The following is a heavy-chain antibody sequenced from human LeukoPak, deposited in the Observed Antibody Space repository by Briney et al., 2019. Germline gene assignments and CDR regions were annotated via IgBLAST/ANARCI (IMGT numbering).Heavy chain of an antibody. CDR3: ASSRGPYYYYGMDV. CDR2: IIPILGIA. V-gene: IGHV1-69*04. CDR1: GGTFSSYA. Sequence: GASVKVSCKASGGTFSSYAISWVRQAPGQGLEWMGRIIPILGIANYAQKFQGRVTITADKSTSTAYMELSSLRSEDTAVYYCASSRGPYYYYGMDVWGQGTTVTVSS. D-gene: IGHD2-2*01. J-gene: IGHJ6*02.